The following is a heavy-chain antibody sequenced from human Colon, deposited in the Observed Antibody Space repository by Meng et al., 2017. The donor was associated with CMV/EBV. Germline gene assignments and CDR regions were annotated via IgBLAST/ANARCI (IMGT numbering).Heavy chain of an antibody. CDR1: RYTLTELS. V-gene: IGHV1-24*01. D-gene: IGHD4-17*01. CDR3: STGLNTVTTVLVY. J-gene: IGHJ4*02. Sequence: ASVKVSCKVSRYTLTELSMHWVRQAPGKGLEWMGGFDPEDGETIYAQKFQGRVTMTEDTSTDTAYMELSSLRSEDTALYYWSTGLNTVTTVLVYWGQGTLVTVSS. CDR2: FDPEDGET.